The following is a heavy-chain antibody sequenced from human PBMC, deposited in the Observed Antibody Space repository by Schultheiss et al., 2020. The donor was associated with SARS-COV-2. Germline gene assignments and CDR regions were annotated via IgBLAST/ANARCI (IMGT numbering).Heavy chain of an antibody. V-gene: IGHV4-34*01. CDR1: GGSFSGHY. CDR3: ARDRIHWYFDL. CDR2: INHSGST. J-gene: IGHJ2*01. Sequence: GSLRLSCAVYGGSFSGHYWSWIRQPPGKGLEWIGEINHSGSTNYNPSLKSRVTISVDTSKNQFSLKLSSVTAADTAVYYCARDRIHWYFDLWGRGTLVTVSS.